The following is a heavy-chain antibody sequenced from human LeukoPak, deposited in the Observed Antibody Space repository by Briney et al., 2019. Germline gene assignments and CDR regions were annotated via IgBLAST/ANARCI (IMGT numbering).Heavy chain of an antibody. D-gene: IGHD2-15*01. J-gene: IGHJ4*02. CDR1: GYTFTGYY. Sequence: ASVKVSCKASGYTFTGYYMHWVRQAPGQGLECMGWINPNSGETNYAQKFQGRVTMTRDTYISTAYMELSRLRSDDTAVYYCARELPRSGGSHWGQRTLDTVSS. CDR3: ARELPRSGGSH. CDR2: INPNSGET. V-gene: IGHV1-2*02.